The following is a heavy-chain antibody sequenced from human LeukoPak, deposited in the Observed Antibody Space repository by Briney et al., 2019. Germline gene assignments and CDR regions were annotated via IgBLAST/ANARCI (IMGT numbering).Heavy chain of an antibody. CDR2: VMSGRGST. CDR1: GFSVSDYS. V-gene: IGHV3-11*05. J-gene: IGHJ4*02. Sequence: GGSLRLSCAASGFSVSDYSVSWIRQSPGKGPEWISYVMSGRGSTNYADSVKGRFTISRDNAKNSVALQLDGLRADDTAVYFCTRERRGSYYAFESWGQGTLVTVSS. CDR3: TRERRGSYYAFES. D-gene: IGHD3-16*01.